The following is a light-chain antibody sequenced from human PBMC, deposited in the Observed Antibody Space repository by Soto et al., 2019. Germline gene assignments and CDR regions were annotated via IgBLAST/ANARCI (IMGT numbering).Light chain of an antibody. V-gene: IGLV2-14*01. Sequence: QSVLTQPASVSGSPGQSITISCTGTSSDVGGYSYVSWYQQHPGKAPKLLIYEVSNRPSGVSNRFSGSKSGNTASLTISGLQAEDEADYYCSSYTSSNTRVVFGGGTKLTVL. CDR2: EVS. CDR1: SSDVGGYSY. CDR3: SSYTSSNTRVV. J-gene: IGLJ2*01.